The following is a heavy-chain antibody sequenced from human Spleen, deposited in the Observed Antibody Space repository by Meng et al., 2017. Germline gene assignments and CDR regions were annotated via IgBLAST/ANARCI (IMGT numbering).Heavy chain of an antibody. Sequence: SQTLSLTCAISGDSVSSNNAAWTWIRQSPSRGLEWLGRTYYRSKWYDDYADPVRGRISINPDTSKNQFSLQLKSVTPEDTAVYYCTRQTERGTWYGRVPHPFDIWGQGTMVTVSS. D-gene: IGHD6-13*01. CDR1: GDSVSSNNAA. J-gene: IGHJ3*02. V-gene: IGHV6-1*01. CDR3: TRQTERGTWYGRVPHPFDI. CDR2: TYYRSKWYD.